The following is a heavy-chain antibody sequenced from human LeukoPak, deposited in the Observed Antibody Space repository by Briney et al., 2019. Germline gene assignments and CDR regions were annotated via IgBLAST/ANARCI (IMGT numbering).Heavy chain of an antibody. J-gene: IGHJ4*02. D-gene: IGHD5-12*01. V-gene: IGHV4-59*01. CDR3: ARDIGYTFGYDY. CDR1: GDSINSYY. Sequence: SETLSLTCTVSGDSINSYYWSWIRQPPGKGLEWIGYIYHSGSTNYNPSLKSRVTISIDTSRTQFSLKLSCVTAADTAVYYCARDIGYTFGYDYWGQGALVTVSS. CDR2: IYHSGST.